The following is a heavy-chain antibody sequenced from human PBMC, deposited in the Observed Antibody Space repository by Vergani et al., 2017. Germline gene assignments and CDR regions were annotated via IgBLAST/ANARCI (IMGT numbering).Heavy chain of an antibody. CDR1: GYTLTELS. J-gene: IGHJ5*02. CDR3: VITSGAAAGPNWFDP. Sequence: QVQLVQSGAEVKKPGASVKVSCKVSGYTLTELSMHWVRQAPGKGLEWMGGFDPDDGETIYAQKFQGRVTMTEDTSTDTAYMELSSLRSEDTAVYYWVITSGAAAGPNWFDPGGEGTLVTVSS. CDR2: FDPDDGET. V-gene: IGHV1-24*01. D-gene: IGHD6-13*01.